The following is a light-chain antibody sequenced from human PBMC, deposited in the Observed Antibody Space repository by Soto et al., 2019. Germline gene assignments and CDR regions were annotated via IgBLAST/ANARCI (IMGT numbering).Light chain of an antibody. Sequence: AIQLTQSPASLSASVGDRVSITRRATQGIASFLAWFQQKPGRPPKLLMSATSTLQSDVPSRFSGSGSGTDFTLTIGCLQSEDFATYYRKQYYTHTWTLGQGTKV. V-gene: IGKV1-8*01. CDR1: QGIASF. CDR3: KQYYTHTWT. J-gene: IGKJ1*01. CDR2: ATS.